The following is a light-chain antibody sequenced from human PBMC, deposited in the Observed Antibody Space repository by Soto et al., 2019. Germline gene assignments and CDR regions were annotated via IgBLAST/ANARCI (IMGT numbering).Light chain of an antibody. CDR3: QQYHNWPPWT. V-gene: IGKV3-15*01. CDR2: GAS. J-gene: IGKJ1*01. Sequence: EIVMSQSPATLSVSPGERVTLSCRASQSVTSNLAWYQQKPGQAPRLLIYGASTRATGIPARFSGSGSGTDFTLTISSLQSEDFAVYYCQQYHNWPPWTFGQGTKVDIK. CDR1: QSVTSN.